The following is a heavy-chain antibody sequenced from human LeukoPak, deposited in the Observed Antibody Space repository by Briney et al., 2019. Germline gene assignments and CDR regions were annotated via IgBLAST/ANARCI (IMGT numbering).Heavy chain of an antibody. J-gene: IGHJ4*02. V-gene: IGHV3-30*18. CDR3: AKDPGGYYDSSGYYSLVVDY. CDR1: GFTFSSYG. Sequence: GGSLRLSCAASGFTFSSYGMHWVRQAPGKGLEWVAVISYDGSNKYYADSVKGRFTISRDNSKNTLYLQMNSLRAEDTAVYYCAKDPGGYYDSSGYYSLVVDYWGQGTLVTVSS. D-gene: IGHD3-22*01. CDR2: ISYDGSNK.